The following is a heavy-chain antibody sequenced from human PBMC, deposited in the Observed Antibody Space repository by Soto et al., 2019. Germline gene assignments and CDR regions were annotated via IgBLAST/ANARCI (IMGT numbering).Heavy chain of an antibody. J-gene: IGHJ2*01. V-gene: IGHV4-61*01. CDR3: ARVLDRSWYFEL. CDR2: VYYTRVT. Sequence: SEPLSLTSTVSGGSLNTDSSSWTWVRQPPGCGLEYLGYVYYTRVTNYNPSLKSRVTISLDMSKSQLFLTLSSVTPADTATYYCARVLDRSWYFELWGRGTLVTVSS. D-gene: IGHD3-22*01. CDR1: GGSLNTDSSS.